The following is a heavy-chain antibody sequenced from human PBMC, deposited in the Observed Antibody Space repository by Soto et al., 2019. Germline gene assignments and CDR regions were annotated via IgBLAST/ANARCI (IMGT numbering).Heavy chain of an antibody. V-gene: IGHV4-34*01. CDR1: GGSFSGYY. J-gene: IGHJ4*02. Sequence: PSETLSLTCAVYGGSFSGYYWSWIRQPPGKGLEWIGEINHSGSTNYNPSLKSRVTISVDTSKNQFSLKLSSVTAADTAVYYCARVSRSSGWERFDYWGQGTLVTSPQ. D-gene: IGHD6-19*01. CDR2: INHSGST. CDR3: ARVSRSSGWERFDY.